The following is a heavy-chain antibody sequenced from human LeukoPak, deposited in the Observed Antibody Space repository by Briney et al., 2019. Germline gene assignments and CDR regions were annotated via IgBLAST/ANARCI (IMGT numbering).Heavy chain of an antibody. V-gene: IGHV3-21*01. CDR3: ARIAVTYSFDY. Sequence: GGSLRLSCAASGFTFSNYNMNWVRQAPGKGLECVSSISYSSSYIYYADSMKGRFTISRDNAKNSLYLQMNSLRVEDTAVYYCARIAVTYSFDYWGQGTLVTVSS. CDR1: GFTFSNYN. D-gene: IGHD4-17*01. J-gene: IGHJ4*02. CDR2: ISYSSSYI.